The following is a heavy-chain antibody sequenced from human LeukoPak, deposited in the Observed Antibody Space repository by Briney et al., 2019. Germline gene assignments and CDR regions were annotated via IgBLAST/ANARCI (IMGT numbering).Heavy chain of an antibody. V-gene: IGHV1-24*01. Sequence: ASVKVSCKVSGYTLTELSMHWVRPAPGKGLEWMGGFDPEDGETIYAQKFQGRVTMTEDTSTDTAYMELSSLRSEDTAVYYCATALITMVRGVRRPGAFDIWGQGTMVTVSS. CDR1: GYTLTELS. J-gene: IGHJ3*02. CDR2: FDPEDGET. D-gene: IGHD3-10*01. CDR3: ATALITMVRGVRRPGAFDI.